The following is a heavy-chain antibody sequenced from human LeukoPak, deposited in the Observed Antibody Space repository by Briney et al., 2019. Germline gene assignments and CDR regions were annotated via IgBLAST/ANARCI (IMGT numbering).Heavy chain of an antibody. CDR1: GYTFHHCG. J-gene: IGHJ4*02. Sequence: GGSLSLSCGAAGYTFHHCGKHWGRQAPGKGLGRVGVIWSDGTNQYYAGSVKGRFTISRDDSGNTVYLQMNSLRPEDTGVYYCARDAQRGFDYSNSLEYWGQGSPVTVST. D-gene: IGHD4-11*01. V-gene: IGHV3-33*08. CDR2: IWSDGTNQ. CDR3: ARDAQRGFDYSNSLEY.